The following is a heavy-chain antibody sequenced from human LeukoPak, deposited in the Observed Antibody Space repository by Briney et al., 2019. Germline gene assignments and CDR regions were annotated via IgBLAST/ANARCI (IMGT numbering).Heavy chain of an antibody. CDR1: GITFNKFW. V-gene: IGHV3-7*01. CDR3: ARHPAVRGVIIHYYYYYMDV. Sequence: GGSLRLSCVASGITFNKFWMSWVRQAPGKGLEWVANIKEDGSEKYYVDSVKGRFTISRDNAENSLYLQMNSLRAEDTAVYYCARHPAVRGVIIHYYYYYMDVWGKGTTVTISS. D-gene: IGHD3-10*01. CDR2: IKEDGSEK. J-gene: IGHJ6*03.